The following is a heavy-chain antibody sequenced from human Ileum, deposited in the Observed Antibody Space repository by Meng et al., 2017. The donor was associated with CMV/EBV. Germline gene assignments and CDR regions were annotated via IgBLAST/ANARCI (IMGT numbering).Heavy chain of an antibody. CDR2: IRAGDT. CDR3: AKEGGTMWFDS. D-gene: IGHD6-25*01. J-gene: IGHJ5*01. Sequence: LSCATSGFIFDDFTIHWVRQAPGKGLEWVSLIRAGDTRYADSVKGRFTVSRDNSKSSLYLEMNSLRTDDTALYYCAKEGGTMWFDSWGQGTLVTVSS. V-gene: IGHV3-43*01. CDR1: GFIFDDFT.